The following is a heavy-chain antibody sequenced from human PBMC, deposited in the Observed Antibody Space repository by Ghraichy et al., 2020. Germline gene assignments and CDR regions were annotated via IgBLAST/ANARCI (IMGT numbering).Heavy chain of an antibody. D-gene: IGHD2-15*01. CDR3: VQVGGLVAVTLYPNPLDY. Sequence: GGSLRLSCAASGFTFSTFSMSWVRQAPGKGLEWVSTISGSGASTYYADSVKGRFTISRDNSKDTVYLQMSSLRAEDTAVYYCVQVGGLVAVTLYPNPLDYWGQGALVTVSS. CDR2: ISGSGAST. V-gene: IGHV3-23*01. J-gene: IGHJ4*02. CDR1: GFTFSTFS.